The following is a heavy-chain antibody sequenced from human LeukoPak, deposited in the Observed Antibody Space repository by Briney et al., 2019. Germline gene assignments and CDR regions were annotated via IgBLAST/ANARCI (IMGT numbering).Heavy chain of an antibody. CDR1: GYTFTSYD. J-gene: IGHJ4*02. CDR3: AREGAAAGTTFDY. CDR2: TNPNSGNT. V-gene: IGHV1-8*01. D-gene: IGHD6-13*01. Sequence: ASVKVSCKASGYTFTSYDINWVRQATGQGLEWMGWTNPNSGNTGYAQKFQGRVTMTRNTSISTAYMELSSLRSEDTAVYYCAREGAAAGTTFDYWGQGTLVTASS.